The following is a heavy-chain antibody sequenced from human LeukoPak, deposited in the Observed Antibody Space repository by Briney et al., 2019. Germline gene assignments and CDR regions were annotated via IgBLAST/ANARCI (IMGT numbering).Heavy chain of an antibody. D-gene: IGHD4-17*01. CDR1: GGSFSDYY. CDR2: INHSGST. V-gene: IGHV4-34*01. J-gene: IGHJ4*02. CDR3: ARLGPVGTATTVTFDY. Sequence: SETLSLTCAVYGGSFSDYYWSWIRQPPGKGLEWIGEINHSGSTNYNPSLQSRVIISVDTSKNQFSLKLSSVTAADTAVYYCARLGPVGTATTVTFDYWGQGTLVTVSS.